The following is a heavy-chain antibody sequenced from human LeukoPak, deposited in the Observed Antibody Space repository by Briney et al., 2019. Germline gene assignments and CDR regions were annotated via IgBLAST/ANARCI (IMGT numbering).Heavy chain of an antibody. Sequence: GGTLRLSCAASGFTFSSYGMSWVRQAPGKGLEWVSAISGSGGSTYYADSVKGRFTISRDNAKNALYLQMNSLRAEDTAVYYCAKDLHYGSADYWGQGTLVTVSS. J-gene: IGHJ4*02. CDR3: AKDLHYGSADY. D-gene: IGHD3-10*01. CDR2: ISGSGGST. CDR1: GFTFSSYG. V-gene: IGHV3-23*01.